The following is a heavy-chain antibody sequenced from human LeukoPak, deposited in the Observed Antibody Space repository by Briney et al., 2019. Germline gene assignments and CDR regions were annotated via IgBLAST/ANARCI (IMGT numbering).Heavy chain of an antibody. Sequence: GGSPRLSCAASGFTVSSNYMSWVRQPPGKGLEWVSIIYSAGSRYYADSVRGRFTISRDDSKNTMFLQMNSLRVDDTAVYYCASGGLGARKFYSDPFHYWGQGILVTVSS. V-gene: IGHV3-53*05. CDR3: ASGGLGARKFYSDPFHY. CDR2: IYSAGSR. D-gene: IGHD2-15*01. J-gene: IGHJ4*02. CDR1: GFTVSSNY.